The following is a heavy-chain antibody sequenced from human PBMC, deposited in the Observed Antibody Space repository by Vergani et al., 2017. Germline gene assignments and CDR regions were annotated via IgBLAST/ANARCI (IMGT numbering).Heavy chain of an antibody. D-gene: IGHD6-13*01. V-gene: IGHV4-34*01. J-gene: IGHJ4*02. CDR1: GGSFSGYY. CDR2: INHSGST. Sequence: QVQLQQWGAGLLKPSETLSLTCAVYGGSFSGYYWSWIRQPPGKGLEWIGEINHSGSTNYNPSLKSRVTISVDTSKNQFSLKLSSVTAADTAVYYCARGPYSSSRYGYFDYWGQGTLVTVSS. CDR3: ARGPYSSSRYGYFDY.